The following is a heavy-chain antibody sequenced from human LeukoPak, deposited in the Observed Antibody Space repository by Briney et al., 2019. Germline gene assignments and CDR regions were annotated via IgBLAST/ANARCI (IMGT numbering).Heavy chain of an antibody. V-gene: IGHV3-7*01. CDR3: VPEDDSSRYSGKETGLDY. D-gene: IGHD3-22*01. Sequence: AGGSLRLSCAASGFTFSSYWMSWVRQAPGKGLEWVANIKQDGSDKYYVDSVKGRFTISRDNAKNSLYLQMNSLRAEDTAVYYCVPEDDSSRYSGKETGLDYWGQGTLVTVSS. CDR1: GFTFSSYW. J-gene: IGHJ4*02. CDR2: IKQDGSDK.